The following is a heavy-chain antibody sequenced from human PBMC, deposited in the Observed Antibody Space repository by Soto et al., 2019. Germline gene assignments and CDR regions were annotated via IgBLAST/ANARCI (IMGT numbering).Heavy chain of an antibody. Sequence: GGSLRLSCSASGFNFAAYTMSWVRLTPGKGLEWVGFIRRIAYGGTTDYAASVKGRFTISRDDSRKIVYLQMSRLKIEDTAVYYCSRSLAIDFDSWGQGTLVTVSS. CDR3: SRSLAIDFDS. J-gene: IGHJ4*02. CDR2: IRRIAYGGTT. V-gene: IGHV3-49*04. CDR1: GFNFAAYT.